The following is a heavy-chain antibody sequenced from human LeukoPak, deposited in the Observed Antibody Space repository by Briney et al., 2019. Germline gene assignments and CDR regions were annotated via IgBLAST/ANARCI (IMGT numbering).Heavy chain of an antibody. CDR2: ISSSSSYI. CDR3: ARDPAPIGSYNWFDP. J-gene: IGHJ5*02. D-gene: IGHD5/OR15-5a*01. V-gene: IGHV3-21*01. Sequence: GGSLRLSCAASGFTFSTYSMNWVRQAPGKWLEWVSSISSSSSYIYYADSVKGRFTISRDNAKNSLYLQMNSLRVEDTAVYYCARDPAPIGSYNWFDPWGQGTLVTVSS. CDR1: GFTFSTYS.